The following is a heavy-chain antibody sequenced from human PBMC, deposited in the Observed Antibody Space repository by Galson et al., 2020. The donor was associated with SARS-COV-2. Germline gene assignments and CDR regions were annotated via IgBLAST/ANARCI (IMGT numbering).Heavy chain of an antibody. D-gene: IGHD3-16*01. J-gene: IGHJ3*02. V-gene: IGHV3-9*01. CDR1: GFTFDDYA. CDR3: ARGIGSLRPTNAFDI. CDR2: ISWNSGSI. Sequence: GGSLRLSCAASGFTFDDYAMHWVRQAPGKGLEWVSGISWNSGSIGYADSVKGRFTISRDNAKNSLYLQMNSLRAEDTALYHCARGIGSLRPTNAFDIWGQGTMVTVSS.